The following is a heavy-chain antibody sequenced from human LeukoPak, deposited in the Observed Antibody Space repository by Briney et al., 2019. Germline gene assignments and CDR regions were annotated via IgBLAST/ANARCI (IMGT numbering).Heavy chain of an antibody. V-gene: IGHV3-21*01. CDR1: GFTFDYYW. Sequence: GGSLRLSCAASGFTFDYYWMTWVRQAPGKGLEWVSSISVRSNYIYYADSVRGRFTISRDDARDSLYLQMNSLRAEDTAVYYCVRLRRNSDTSGYYYYYDFWGQGTLVTVSS. D-gene: IGHD3-22*01. J-gene: IGHJ4*02. CDR2: ISVRSNYI. CDR3: VRLRRNSDTSGYYYYYDF.